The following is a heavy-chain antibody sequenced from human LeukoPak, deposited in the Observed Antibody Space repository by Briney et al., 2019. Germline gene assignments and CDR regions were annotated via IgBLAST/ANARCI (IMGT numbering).Heavy chain of an antibody. CDR2: INHSGST. CDR3: ARGRLRSLEWTNPQRAFDI. Sequence: SETLSLTCAVYGGSFSGYYWSWIRQPPGKGLEWIGEINHSGSTNYNPSLKSRVTISVDTSKNQFSLKLSSVTAADTAVYYYARGRLRSLEWTNPQRAFDIWGQGTMVTVSS. J-gene: IGHJ3*02. D-gene: IGHD3-3*01. V-gene: IGHV4-34*01. CDR1: GGSFSGYY.